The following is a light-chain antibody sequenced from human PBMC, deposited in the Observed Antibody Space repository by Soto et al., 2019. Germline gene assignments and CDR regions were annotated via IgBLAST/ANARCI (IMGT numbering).Light chain of an antibody. CDR3: QQYNNWPRT. CDR1: QSVSSN. V-gene: IGKV3-15*01. Sequence: ETVMTQSPATLSVSPGERATLSCRASQSVSSNLAWYQQKPGQAPRLLIYAASTRATDIPARFSGSGSGTEFTLTISSLQSEDFAVYYCQQYNNWPRTIGQGTKLEIK. J-gene: IGKJ2*01. CDR2: AAS.